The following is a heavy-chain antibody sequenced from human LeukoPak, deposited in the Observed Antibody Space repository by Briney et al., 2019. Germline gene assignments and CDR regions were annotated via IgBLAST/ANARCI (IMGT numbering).Heavy chain of an antibody. CDR3: AREQRYCSSTSCLADY. CDR2: XTSSSSTI. CDR1: XFTFXXXG. Sequence: RLXXAXXXFTFXXXGMXXXRXXXXXXXXXVSXXTSSSSTIYYADSVKGRFIISRDNAKNSLFLQMNSLRAEDTAVYYCAREQRYCSSTSCLADYWGQGTLVTVSS. V-gene: IGHV3-48*01. J-gene: IGHJ4*02. D-gene: IGHD2-2*01.